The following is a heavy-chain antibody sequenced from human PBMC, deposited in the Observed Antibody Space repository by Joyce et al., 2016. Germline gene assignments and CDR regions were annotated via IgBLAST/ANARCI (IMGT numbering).Heavy chain of an antibody. CDR2: INHSGST. V-gene: IGHV4-34*01. CDR1: GGSFNGYY. CDR3: ARTHLIGGFDV. J-gene: IGHJ3*01. Sequence: QVQLRQWGAGLLKPSETLSLTCAVYGGSFNGYYWTWIRQPPGKGPDWIGEINHSGSTNYNPSLKSRVTMSLDTAKQQFSLKLNSMTAADTAVYHCARTHLIGGFDVWGQGTLVTVSS. D-gene: IGHD4-23*01.